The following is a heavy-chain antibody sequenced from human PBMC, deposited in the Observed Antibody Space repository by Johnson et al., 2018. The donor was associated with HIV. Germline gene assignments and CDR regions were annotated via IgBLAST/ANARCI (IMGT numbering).Heavy chain of an antibody. V-gene: IGHV3-66*02. CDR2: IYDGDTT. CDR1: GFTVMSHY. D-gene: IGHD6-6*01. Sequence: VQLVEFGGGSVQPGGSLRLSCAASGFTVMSHYMTWVRQAPGKGLEWVSVIYDGDTTYYTDSVKGRFTISRDDSKNTLYLQMNSLRAEDTAVYYCARSQPEDYSSSSDAVDIWGQGTMVTVSS. J-gene: IGHJ3*02. CDR3: ARSQPEDYSSSSDAVDI.